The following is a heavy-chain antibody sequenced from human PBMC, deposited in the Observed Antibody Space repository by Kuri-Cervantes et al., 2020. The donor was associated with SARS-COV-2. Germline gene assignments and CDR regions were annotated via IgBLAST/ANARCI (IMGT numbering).Heavy chain of an antibody. D-gene: IGHD4-11*01. Sequence: GGSLRLSCAASGFTFSSYAMHWVRQAPGKGLEWVAVISFDGSLKYYSDSVKGRFTISRDNSKNTLNLQMNSLRPGDTALYYCAREGPDYRGLDYWGQGTLVTVSS. CDR3: AREGPDYRGLDY. CDR2: ISFDGSLK. CDR1: GFTFSSYA. J-gene: IGHJ4*02. V-gene: IGHV3-30*01.